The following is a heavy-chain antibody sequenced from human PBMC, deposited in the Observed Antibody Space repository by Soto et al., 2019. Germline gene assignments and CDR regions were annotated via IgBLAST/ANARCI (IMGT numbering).Heavy chain of an antibody. CDR1: GGTFSSYA. V-gene: IGHV1-69*13. CDR2: IIPIFGTA. Sequence: SVKVSCKASGGTFSSYAISWVRQAPGQGLEWMGGIIPIFGTANYAQKFQGRVTITADESTSTAYMELSSLRSEDTAVYYCAISGYDSSYYYYGMDVWGQGTAVTVSS. CDR3: AISGYDSSYYYYGMDV. J-gene: IGHJ6*02. D-gene: IGHD5-12*01.